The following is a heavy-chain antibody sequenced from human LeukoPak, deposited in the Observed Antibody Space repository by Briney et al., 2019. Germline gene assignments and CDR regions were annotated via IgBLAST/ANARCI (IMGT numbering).Heavy chain of an antibody. V-gene: IGHV3-15*01. CDR2: IKSKNEGATR. D-gene: IGHD1-1*01. Sequence: GGSLRLSRAASGFSFTNAWMSWVRQAPGKGLEWVGRIKSKNEGATRDFAATVKGRFAISRDDSKNTLYLQMDSLKTDDTAVYYCSAGTGRSDFDYWGQGTLVTVSS. CDR1: GFSFTNAW. CDR3: SAGTGRSDFDY. J-gene: IGHJ4*02.